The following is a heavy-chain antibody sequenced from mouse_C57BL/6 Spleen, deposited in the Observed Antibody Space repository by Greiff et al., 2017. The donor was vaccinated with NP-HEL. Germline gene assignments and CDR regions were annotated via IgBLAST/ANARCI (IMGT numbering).Heavy chain of an antibody. V-gene: IGHV5-17*01. J-gene: IGHJ3*01. D-gene: IGHD3-2*02. CDR1: GFTFSDYG. CDR3: ARPGDSSGYALFAY. Sequence: EVMLVESGGGLVKPGGSLKLSCAASGFTFSDYGMHWVRQAPEKGLEWVAYISSGSSTIYYADTVKGRFPISRDNAKNTLFLQMTSLRSEDTAMYYCARPGDSSGYALFAYWGQGTLVTVSA. CDR2: ISSGSSTI.